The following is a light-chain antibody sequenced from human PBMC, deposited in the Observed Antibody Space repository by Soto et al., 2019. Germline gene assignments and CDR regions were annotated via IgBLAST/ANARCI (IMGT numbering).Light chain of an antibody. CDR1: SGHSTYA. J-gene: IGLJ3*02. V-gene: IGLV4-69*02. CDR2: INSDGSH. Sequence: QLVLTQSPSASASLGASVNLTCTLSSGHSTYAIAWHQQQPEKGPRYLMKINSDGSHSKGDGIPDRFSGSRSGAERSLTISRLQSEDEADYYCQTWGTGIRVFGGGTKVTVL. CDR3: QTWGTGIRV.